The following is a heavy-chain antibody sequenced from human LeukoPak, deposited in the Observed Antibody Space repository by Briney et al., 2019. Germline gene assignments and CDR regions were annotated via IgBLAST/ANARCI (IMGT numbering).Heavy chain of an antibody. CDR3: AREAHGRSSRDDAFDV. D-gene: IGHD6-6*01. Sequence: GASVKVSCKASGFSFTNYYMHWVRQAPGQGLEWMGVISPSGGSTTYAERFQGRVTMTRDTSTGTVYMGLNSLISEDTAVYYCAREAHGRSSRDDAFDVWGQGTMVTVSS. CDR2: ISPSGGST. V-gene: IGHV1-46*01. CDR1: GFSFTNYY. J-gene: IGHJ3*01.